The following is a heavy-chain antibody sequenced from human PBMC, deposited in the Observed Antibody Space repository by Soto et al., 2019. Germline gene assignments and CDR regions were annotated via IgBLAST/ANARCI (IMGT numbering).Heavy chain of an antibody. CDR2: FDPEDGET. D-gene: IGHD3-9*01. J-gene: IGHJ4*02. CDR1: GYTLTELS. CDR3: ATVLPPNYDILTGYYHYYFDY. V-gene: IGHV1-24*01. Sequence: ASVKVSCKVSGYTLTELSMHWVRQAPGKGLEWMGGFDPEDGETIYAQKFQGRVTMTEDTSTDTAYMELSSLRSEDTAVYYCATVLPPNYDILTGYYHYYFDYWGQGTLVTVSS.